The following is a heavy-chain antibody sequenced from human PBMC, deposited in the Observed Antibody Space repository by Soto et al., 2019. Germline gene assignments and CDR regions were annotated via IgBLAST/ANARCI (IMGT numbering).Heavy chain of an antibody. V-gene: IGHV2-26*01. J-gene: IGHJ5*02. CDR2: IDSSGEK. Sequence: QVTLKESGPVLVKPTETLTLRCTVSGLSITDSEMGVSWIRQPPGQPLEWLAHIDSSGEKSYRTFLKSRLAISKDTSKNQIVLTMTKMDPADTATYYCARRHLAVAVSPWFDPWGQGIPVTVSS. CDR1: GLSITDSEMG. CDR3: ARRHLAVAVSPWFDP. D-gene: IGHD6-19*01.